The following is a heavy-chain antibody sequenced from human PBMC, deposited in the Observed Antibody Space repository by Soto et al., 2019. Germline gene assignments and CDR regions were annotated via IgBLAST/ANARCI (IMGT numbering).Heavy chain of an antibody. Sequence: PGGSLRLSCAASGFTFSSYGMHWVRQAPGKGLEWVAVIWYDGSNKYYADSVKGRFTISRDNSKNTLYLQMNSLRAEDTAVYYCARSPHDFWSGYYTGMGYYYYYMDVWGKGTTVTVSS. J-gene: IGHJ6*03. CDR3: ARSPHDFWSGYYTGMGYYYYYMDV. CDR1: GFTFSSYG. D-gene: IGHD3-3*01. CDR2: IWYDGSNK. V-gene: IGHV3-33*01.